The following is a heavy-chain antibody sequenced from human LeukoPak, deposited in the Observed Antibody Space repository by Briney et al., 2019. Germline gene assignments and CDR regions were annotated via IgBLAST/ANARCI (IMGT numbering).Heavy chain of an antibody. CDR1: GGSISSYY. CDR2: IYYSGST. J-gene: IGHJ5*02. Sequence: KSSETLSLTCTVSGGSISSYYWSWIRQPPGKGLEWIGYIYYSGSTNYNPSLKSRVTISVDTSTNQFSLKLSSVTAADTAVYYCARHGGCSSTSCYVYYNWFDPWGQGTLVTVSS. V-gene: IGHV4-59*08. CDR3: ARHGGCSSTSCYVYYNWFDP. D-gene: IGHD2-2*01.